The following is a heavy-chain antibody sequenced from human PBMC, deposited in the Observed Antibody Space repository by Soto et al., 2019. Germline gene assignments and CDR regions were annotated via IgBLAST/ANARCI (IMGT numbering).Heavy chain of an antibody. J-gene: IGHJ4*02. CDR2: ISGSGPSA. CDR3: TRGRGADGSSCSTA. Sequence: EVQLLESGGGSVQPGGTLRLSCAASGFTFNNHAMTWVRQAPGKGLEWVSGISGSGPSAYYADSVRGRFTISRDNSKGSRHRQMSTLPAKDTAIYYCTRGRGADGSSCSTAGAQGALVTVP. V-gene: IGHV3-23*01. CDR1: GFTFNNHA. D-gene: IGHD6-13*01.